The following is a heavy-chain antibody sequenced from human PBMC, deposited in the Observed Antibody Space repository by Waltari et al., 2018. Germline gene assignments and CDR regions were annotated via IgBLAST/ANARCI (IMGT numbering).Heavy chain of an antibody. Sequence: QVQLVQSEAEMKKPGASVKVSCKTSGYTFVDNYVHWVRQAPGHGLEWMGWINPNSGGTNYEQKFQGRVAMTRDTSTGTAYMELSSLRSEDTAVYYCARGWGGDTAMVFDYWGQGTLVTVSS. D-gene: IGHD5-18*01. CDR2: INPNSGGT. J-gene: IGHJ4*02. CDR1: GYTFVDNY. V-gene: IGHV1-2*02. CDR3: ARGWGGDTAMVFDY.